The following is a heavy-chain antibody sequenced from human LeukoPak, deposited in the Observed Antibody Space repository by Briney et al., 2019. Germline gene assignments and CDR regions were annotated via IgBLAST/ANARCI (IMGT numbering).Heavy chain of an antibody. CDR3: ALTYPAELFPH. V-gene: IGHV3-7*01. D-gene: IGHD1-14*01. J-gene: IGHJ4*02. CDR1: GFTFSSYW. Sequence: GGSLRLSCAASGFTFSSYWMSWVRQAPGKGLEWVANIKQDGSGKYYVDSVKGRFTISRDNAKNSLYLQMNSLRAEDTAVYYCALTYPAELFPHWGQGTLVTVSS. CDR2: IKQDGSGK.